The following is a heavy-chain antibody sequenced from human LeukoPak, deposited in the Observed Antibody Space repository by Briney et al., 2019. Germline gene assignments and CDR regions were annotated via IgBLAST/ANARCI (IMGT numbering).Heavy chain of an antibody. CDR3: ARDASGWYEGIDY. V-gene: IGHV4-38-2*02. CDR1: GFSITRGYF. D-gene: IGHD6-19*01. CDR2: IYYSGST. Sequence: SETLSLTCTVPGFSITRGYFWGWIRQPPGKGLEWIGSIYYSGSTYYNPSLKSRVTISVDTSKNQFSLKLSSVTAADTAVYYCARDASGWYEGIDYWGQGTLVTVSS. J-gene: IGHJ4*02.